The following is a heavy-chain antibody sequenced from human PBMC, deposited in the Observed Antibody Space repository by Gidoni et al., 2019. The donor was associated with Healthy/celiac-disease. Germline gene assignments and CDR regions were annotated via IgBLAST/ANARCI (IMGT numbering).Heavy chain of an antibody. Sequence: QVQLVESGGGVVQPGRSLRLSCAASGFTFSSYGMHWVRQAPGKGLEWVAVISYDGSNKYYADSVKGRFTISRDNSKNTLYLQMNSLRAEDTAVYYCAKDYYGSGNYYFDYWGQGTLVTVSS. CDR1: GFTFSSYG. CDR2: ISYDGSNK. CDR3: AKDYYGSGNYYFDY. J-gene: IGHJ4*02. V-gene: IGHV3-30*18. D-gene: IGHD3-10*01.